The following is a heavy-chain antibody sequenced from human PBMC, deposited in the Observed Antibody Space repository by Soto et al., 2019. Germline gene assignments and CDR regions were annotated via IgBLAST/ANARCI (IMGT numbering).Heavy chain of an antibody. D-gene: IGHD2-2*01. Sequence: PVGSLRLSCAASGFTFSSYSMNWVRQAPGKGLEWVSSISSSSSYIYYADSVKGRFTISRDNAKNSLYPQMNSLRAEDTAVYYCARESQLTDGYGMDVWGQGTTVTVSS. V-gene: IGHV3-21*01. CDR1: GFTFSSYS. CDR3: ARESQLTDGYGMDV. CDR2: ISSSSSYI. J-gene: IGHJ6*02.